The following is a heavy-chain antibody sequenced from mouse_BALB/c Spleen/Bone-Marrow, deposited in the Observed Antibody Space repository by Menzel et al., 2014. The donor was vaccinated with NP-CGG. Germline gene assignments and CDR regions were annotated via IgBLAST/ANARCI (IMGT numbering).Heavy chain of an antibody. CDR2: INPSTGYT. V-gene: IGHV1-7*01. D-gene: IGHD4-1*01. J-gene: IGHJ3*01. CDR1: GYTFTRYW. CDR3: ARGGNWDGFAY. Sequence: QVQLQQPGAELAKPGASVKMSCKASGYTFTRYWMHWVKQRPGQGLEWIGYINPSTGYTEYNQKFKDKATLTADKSSSTAYMQLSSMTSEDSAVYYCARGGNWDGFAYWGQGTLVTVSA.